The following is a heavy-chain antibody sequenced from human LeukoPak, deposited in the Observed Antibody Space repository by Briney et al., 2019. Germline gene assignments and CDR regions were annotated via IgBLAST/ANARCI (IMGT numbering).Heavy chain of an antibody. D-gene: IGHD6-19*01. CDR1: GFTFDNYW. V-gene: IGHV3-74*01. CDR2: INDDGSDT. CDR3: TRDQYTSSSH. J-gene: IGHJ4*02. Sequence: PGGSLRLSYAASGFTFDNYWMHWVRQAPGKGLVWVSRINDDGSDTSYADSVKGRFTMSRDNAKNTLYLQMDSLRVEDTAVYYCTRDQYTSSSHWGQGTLVTVSS.